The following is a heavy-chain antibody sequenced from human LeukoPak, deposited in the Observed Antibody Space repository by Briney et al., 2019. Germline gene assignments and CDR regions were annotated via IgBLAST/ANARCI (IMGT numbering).Heavy chain of an antibody. J-gene: IGHJ5*02. Sequence: PGGSLRLSCAASGITFSSYWMHWVRQAPGKGLEWVSSISSSISYIYYTDSVKGRFTISRDNAKNSLYLQMNSLSAEDTAVYYCEREASWYDYVWGSYLPDWFDPWGQGTLVTVSS. CDR3: EREASWYDYVWGSYLPDWFDP. V-gene: IGHV3-21*01. CDR1: GITFSSYW. CDR2: ISSSISYI. D-gene: IGHD3-16*02.